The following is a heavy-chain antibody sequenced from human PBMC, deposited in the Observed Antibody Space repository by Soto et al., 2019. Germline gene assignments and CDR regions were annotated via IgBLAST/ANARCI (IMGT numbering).Heavy chain of an antibody. V-gene: IGHV3-23*01. J-gene: IGHJ6*03. CDR2: ISGSGSST. D-gene: IGHD5-12*01. CDR3: ARRNGDGGYAYYYYYYMDV. CDR1: GFTFSNYA. Sequence: EVQLLESGGGLIQPGGSLRLSCAASGFTFSNYAMNWVRQAPGKGLEWVSVISGSGSSTYYADSVKGRFTIARDNSKNTLYLQMSSLRGEDTAVYYCARRNGDGGYAYYYYYYMDVWGKGTTVTVSS.